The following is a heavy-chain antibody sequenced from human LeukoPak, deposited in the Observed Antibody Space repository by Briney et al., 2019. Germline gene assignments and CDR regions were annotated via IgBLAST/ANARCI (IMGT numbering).Heavy chain of an antibody. V-gene: IGHV1-24*01. Sequence: ASVNVSCKVSGYTLTELSMHWVRQAPGKGLEWMGGFDPEDGETIYAQKFQGRVTMTEDTSTDTAYMELSSLRSEDTAVYYCATGPTEVVTLFDYWGQGTLVTVSS. CDR3: ATGPTEVVTLFDY. CDR2: FDPEDGET. CDR1: GYTLTELS. D-gene: IGHD2-21*02. J-gene: IGHJ4*02.